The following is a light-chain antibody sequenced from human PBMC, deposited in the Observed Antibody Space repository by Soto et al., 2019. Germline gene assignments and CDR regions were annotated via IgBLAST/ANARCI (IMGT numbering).Light chain of an antibody. V-gene: IGKV1-12*01. CDR1: QGISSW. J-gene: IGKJ4*01. CDR3: HQANSFPPLT. CDR2: AAS. Sequence: DIQMTQSPSSVSASVGDRVTITCRASQGISSWLSWYQQKPGQAPHLLIYAASSLKSAVPSRFSGSGSGTAVTVTISSLQTEDFSTYYCHQANSFPPLTFGGGTKVEIK.